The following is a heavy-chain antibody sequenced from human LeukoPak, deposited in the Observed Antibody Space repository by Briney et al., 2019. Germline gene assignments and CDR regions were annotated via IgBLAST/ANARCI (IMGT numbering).Heavy chain of an antibody. Sequence: GGSLRLSCAASGFTLSSYRMSSVREAPGEGLEWVANINQEGSVKRYVDSLRGRFAISRDNGKNSLYLQMNSLRAEDTAVYYCVTGNYWGQGTLVTVSS. V-gene: IGHV3-7*01. J-gene: IGHJ4*02. CDR1: GFTLSSYR. D-gene: IGHD1-14*01. CDR3: VTGNY. CDR2: INQEGSVK.